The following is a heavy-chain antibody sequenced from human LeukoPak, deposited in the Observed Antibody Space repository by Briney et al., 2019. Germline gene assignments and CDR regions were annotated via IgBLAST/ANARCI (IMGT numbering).Heavy chain of an antibody. CDR1: GFTFDDYA. J-gene: IGHJ4*02. D-gene: IGHD2-8*02. Sequence: GGSLRLSCAASGFTFDDYAMHWVRQAPGKGLEWVSGISWNSGTTVYVDSVKGRFTISRDNAKNSLYLQMYSLRPEDMVLYYCVRDVSLGFCTGGACPAHFDYWGQGTLVIVSS. CDR2: ISWNSGTT. V-gene: IGHV3-9*03. CDR3: VRDVSLGFCTGGACPAHFDY.